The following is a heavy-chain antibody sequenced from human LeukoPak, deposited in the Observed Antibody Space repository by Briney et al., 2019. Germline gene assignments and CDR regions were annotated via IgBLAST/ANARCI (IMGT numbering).Heavy chain of an antibody. J-gene: IGHJ3*02. V-gene: IGHV3-7*03. CDR1: GFIFSNYW. Sequence: GGSLRLSCAASGFIFSNYWMSWVRQAPGKGLEWVANIKADGSEEYHVDSVKGRFTTSRDNSQKSLYLQMNSLRPEDTAVYYCARVQSGVILAFDIWGQGTMVTVSS. CDR2: IKADGSEE. D-gene: IGHD7-27*01. CDR3: ARVQSGVILAFDI.